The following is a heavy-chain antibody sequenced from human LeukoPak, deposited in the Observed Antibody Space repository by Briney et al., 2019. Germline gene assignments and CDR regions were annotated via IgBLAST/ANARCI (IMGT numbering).Heavy chain of an antibody. Sequence: PGGSLRLSCAASGFSFSTYAMHWVRQAPGKGLEWVASTRYDGNNKYYADSVKGRFTISRDNSKNTLYLQVNSLRAEDTAVYYCAELGITMIGGVWGKGTTVTISS. D-gene: IGHD3-10*02. J-gene: IGHJ6*04. V-gene: IGHV3-30*02. CDR3: AELGITMIGGV. CDR2: TRYDGNNK. CDR1: GFSFSTYA.